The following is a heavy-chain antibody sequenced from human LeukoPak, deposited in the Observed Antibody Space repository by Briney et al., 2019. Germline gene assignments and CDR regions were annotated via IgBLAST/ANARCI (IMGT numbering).Heavy chain of an antibody. V-gene: IGHV3-23*01. Sequence: GGSLRLSCAASGFTFHNAWMRWVRQAPGKGLEWVSAISTGGDSTYYADSVKGRFTISRDNSKNTLYVQMNSLRAEDTALYYCAKIRGSYLDYWGQGTLVTVSS. D-gene: IGHD1-26*01. CDR3: AKIRGSYLDY. J-gene: IGHJ4*02. CDR2: ISTGGDST. CDR1: GFTFHNAW.